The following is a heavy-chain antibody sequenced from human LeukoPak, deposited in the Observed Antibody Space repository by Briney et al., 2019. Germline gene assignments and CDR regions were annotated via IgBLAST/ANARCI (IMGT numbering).Heavy chain of an antibody. CDR3: ARLDGYCSGGSCYSVSFVDP. J-gene: IGHJ5*02. CDR2: IYTSGST. CDR1: GGSISSYY. Sequence: KSSETLSLTCTVSGGSISSYYWSWIRQPAGKGLEWIGRIYTSGSTNYNPSLKSRVTISVDKSKNQFSLKLSSVTAADTAVYYCARLDGYCSGGSCYSVSFVDPWGQGTLVTVSS. V-gene: IGHV4-4*07. D-gene: IGHD2-15*01.